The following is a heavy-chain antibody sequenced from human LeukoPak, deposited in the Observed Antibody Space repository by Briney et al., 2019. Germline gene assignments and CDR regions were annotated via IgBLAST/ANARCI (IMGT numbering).Heavy chain of an antibody. D-gene: IGHD6-6*01. Sequence: PGGSLRLSCAASGFTVSSNYMSWVRQAPGKGLEWVSVIYSGGSTYYADSVKGRFTISRDNSKNTLYLQMNSLRAEDMAVYYCARSDFIAARFDPWGQGTLVTVSS. CDR2: IYSGGST. V-gene: IGHV3-53*01. CDR3: ARSDFIAARFDP. CDR1: GFTVSSNY. J-gene: IGHJ5*02.